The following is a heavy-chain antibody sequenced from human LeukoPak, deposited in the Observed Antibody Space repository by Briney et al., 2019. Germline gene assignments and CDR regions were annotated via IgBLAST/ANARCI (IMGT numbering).Heavy chain of an antibody. D-gene: IGHD6-13*01. V-gene: IGHV3-48*02. CDR2: ISSSSSTI. J-gene: IGHJ4*02. Sequence: GGSLRLSCAASGFTFSGYSMNWVRQAPGKGLEWVSYISSSSSTIYYADSVKGRFTISRDNAKNSLYLQMNSLRDEDTAVYYCAIYRSTRAAGDLCDYWGQGTLVTVSS. CDR3: AIYRSTRAAGDLCDY. CDR1: GFTFSGYS.